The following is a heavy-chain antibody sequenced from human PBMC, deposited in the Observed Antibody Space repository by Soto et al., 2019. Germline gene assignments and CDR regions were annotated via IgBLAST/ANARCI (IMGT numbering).Heavy chain of an antibody. CDR2: IYYSGST. Sequence: SETRSLTCALSGSVVSSYYWSSKQQPPGKGLEWIGYIYYSGSTNYNPSLKRRVPISVDTSKNQFSLKLSSVTAADTAVYYCARIAVAGRTNYYYYGMDVWGQGTTVTVSS. J-gene: IGHJ6*02. CDR1: GSVVSSYY. CDR3: ARIAVAGRTNYYYYGMDV. V-gene: IGHV4-59*02. D-gene: IGHD6-19*01.